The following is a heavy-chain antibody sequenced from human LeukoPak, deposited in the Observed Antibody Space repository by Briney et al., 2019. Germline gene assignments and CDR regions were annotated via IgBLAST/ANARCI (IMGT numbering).Heavy chain of an antibody. V-gene: IGHV3-20*04. J-gene: IGHJ3*01. CDR2: INWNGGST. CDR3: AKGRGIAVAGDL. Sequence: PGRSLRLSCAASGFTFDDYGMSWVRQAPGKGLEWVSGINWNGGSTGYADSVKGRFTISRDNAKNSLYLQMNSLRAEDTALYYCAKGRGIAVAGDLWGQGTMVTVSS. D-gene: IGHD6-19*01. CDR1: GFTFDDYG.